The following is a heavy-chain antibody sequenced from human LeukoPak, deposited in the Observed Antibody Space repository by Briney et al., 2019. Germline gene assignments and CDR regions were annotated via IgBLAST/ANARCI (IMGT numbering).Heavy chain of an antibody. D-gene: IGHD2-8*01. CDR1: GFSVSNNY. V-gene: IGHV3-53*01. CDR2: IYSGGST. J-gene: IGHJ3*02. Sequence: GGSLRLSFAAYGFSVSNNYMSWVRQAPGRGLEWVSVIYSGGSTYYADSVKGRFTSSRDNSKNTLYLQMNSLRAEDTAVYYCARDMYDPNAFDIWGQGTMVTVSS. CDR3: ARDMYDPNAFDI.